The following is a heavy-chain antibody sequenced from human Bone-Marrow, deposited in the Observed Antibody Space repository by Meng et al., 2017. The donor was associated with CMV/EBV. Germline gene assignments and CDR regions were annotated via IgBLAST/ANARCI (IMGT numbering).Heavy chain of an antibody. V-gene: IGHV3-15*01. J-gene: IGHJ4*02. Sequence: GESLKISCAASGFTFSNAWMSWVRQAPGKGLEWGGRIKSKTDGGTTDYAAPVKGRFTISRDDSKNTLYQQMNSLKNEDTAVYYCTTALDGLEFWSGYFRNWGQG. CDR3: TTALDGLEFWSGYFRN. CDR1: GFTFSNAW. CDR2: IKSKTDGGTT. D-gene: IGHD3-3*01.